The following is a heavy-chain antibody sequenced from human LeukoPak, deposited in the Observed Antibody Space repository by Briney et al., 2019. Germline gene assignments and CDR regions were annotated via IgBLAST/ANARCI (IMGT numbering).Heavy chain of an antibody. CDR2: IIPIFGTA. CDR1: GGTFSSYA. Sequence: SVTVSFTASGGTFSSYAISWVRQAPGQGLEWMGGIIPIFGTANYAQKFQGRVTITADESTSTAYMELSSLRSEVTAVYYCARRQTGYSYGLSGYYYGMDVWGQGTTVTVSS. CDR3: ARRQTGYSYGLSGYYYGMDV. J-gene: IGHJ6*02. V-gene: IGHV1-69*13. D-gene: IGHD5-18*01.